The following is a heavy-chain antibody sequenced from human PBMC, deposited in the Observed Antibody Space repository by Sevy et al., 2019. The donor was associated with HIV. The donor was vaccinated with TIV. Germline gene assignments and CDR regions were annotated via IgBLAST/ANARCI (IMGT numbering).Heavy chain of an antibody. Sequence: SETLSLTCTVSGGSISSYYWSWIWQPPGKGLEWIGYIYYSGSTNYNPSLKSRVTISVDTSKNQFSLKLSSVTAADTAVYYCARHWAGAARFDYWGQGTLVTVSS. V-gene: IGHV4-59*08. CDR1: GGSISSYY. J-gene: IGHJ4*02. CDR2: IYYSGST. CDR3: ARHWAGAARFDY. D-gene: IGHD6-6*01.